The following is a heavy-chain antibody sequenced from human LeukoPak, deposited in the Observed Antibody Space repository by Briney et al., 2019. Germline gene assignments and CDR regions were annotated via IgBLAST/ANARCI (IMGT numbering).Heavy chain of an antibody. V-gene: IGHV4-59*01. CDR1: GGSISSYY. J-gene: IGHJ4*02. CDR2: IYYSRST. Sequence: PSETLSLTCTVSGGSISSYYWSWIRQPPGKGLERIGYIYYSRSTNYNPSLKSRVTISVDTSKNQFSLKLSSVTAADTAVYYCARGGSTAAARGDYWGQGTLVTVSS. D-gene: IGHD6-13*01. CDR3: ARGGSTAAARGDY.